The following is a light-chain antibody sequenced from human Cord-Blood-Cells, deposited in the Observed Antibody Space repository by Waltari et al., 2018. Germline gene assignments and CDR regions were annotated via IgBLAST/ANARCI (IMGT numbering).Light chain of an antibody. CDR3: CSYAGSYTWV. Sequence: QSALTQPRPVSGSPGQSVTLSCTGTSSAVGGYNYSSWYQQHPGQPPKPMVYNVSKRPSGVPDRFSGSKSGNTASLTISGLQAEDEADYYCCSYAGSYTWVFGGGTKLTVL. CDR1: SSAVGGYNY. V-gene: IGLV2-11*01. J-gene: IGLJ3*02. CDR2: NVS.